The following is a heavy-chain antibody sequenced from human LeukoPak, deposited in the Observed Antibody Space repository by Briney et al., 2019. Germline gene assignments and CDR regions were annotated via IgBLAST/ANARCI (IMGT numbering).Heavy chain of an antibody. V-gene: IGHV4-4*07. CDR2: IYTSGST. J-gene: IGHJ4*02. CDR3: ARDPDYYDSSGHDY. D-gene: IGHD3-22*01. Sequence: SETLSLTCTVSGGSIRSYYWSWIRQPAGKGLEWIGRIYTSGSTNYNPSLKSRVTMSVDTSKNQFSLKLSSVTAADTAAYYCARDPDYYDSSGHDYWGQGTLVTVSS. CDR1: GGSIRSYY.